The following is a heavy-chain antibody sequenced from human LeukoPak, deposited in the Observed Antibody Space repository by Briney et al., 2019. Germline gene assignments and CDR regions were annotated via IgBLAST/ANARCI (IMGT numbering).Heavy chain of an antibody. CDR3: ANYGSGSYRFDP. CDR2: IHHSGSS. V-gene: IGHV4-31*03. Sequence: SETLSLTCTVSGGSISSGGYYWSWIRQHPEKGLEWIGYIHHSGSSYYNPSLKSRVIISVDTSKNQFSLKLNSVTAADTAVYYCANYGSGSYRFDPWGQGTLVTVSS. J-gene: IGHJ5*02. CDR1: GGSISSGGYY. D-gene: IGHD3-10*01.